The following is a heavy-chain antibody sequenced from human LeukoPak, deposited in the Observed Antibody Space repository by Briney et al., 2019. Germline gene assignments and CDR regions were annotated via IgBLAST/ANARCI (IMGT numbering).Heavy chain of an antibody. V-gene: IGHV3-7*03. CDR2: INQDGSKK. D-gene: IGHD2-2*01. CDR3: AKGRSTSLNYYYYGMDV. J-gene: IGHJ6*02. Sequence: GGSLRLSCVASRFTFSNYWMSWVRQAPGKGLEWVANINQDGSKKPYADSVKGRFTISRDNAKNSLYLQMNSLRAEDTALYYCAKGRSTSLNYYYYGMDVWGQGTTVTVSS. CDR1: RFTFSNYW.